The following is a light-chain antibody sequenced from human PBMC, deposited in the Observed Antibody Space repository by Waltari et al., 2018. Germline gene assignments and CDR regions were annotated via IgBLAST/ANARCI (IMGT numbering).Light chain of an antibody. V-gene: IGLV3-21*04. CDR3: QVWDDVTDSGV. CDR2: YDS. J-gene: IGLJ3*02. Sequence: YVLTQPPSVSVDPGKTATLTCGGDNIGTKRVNWYQQEPGQAPVLVMFYDSDRPSEIPERFSGSNSGNTAALTISWVEAGDEADYHCQVWDDVTDSGVFGGGTKLTVL. CDR1: NIGTKR.